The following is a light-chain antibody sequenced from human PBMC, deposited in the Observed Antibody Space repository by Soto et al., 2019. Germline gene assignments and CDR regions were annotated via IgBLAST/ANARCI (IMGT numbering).Light chain of an antibody. CDR2: DAS. CDR3: QHYDILPT. J-gene: IGKJ2*01. Sequence: DIPMTQSPSSLSASVGDRVTITCQASQDIRNFLNWYQQKPGKAPKLLIYDASNLETVVPSRFSGSGSRTDFTFTISSLQPEDIATYYCQHYDILPTFGQGTKLEIK. CDR1: QDIRNF. V-gene: IGKV1-33*01.